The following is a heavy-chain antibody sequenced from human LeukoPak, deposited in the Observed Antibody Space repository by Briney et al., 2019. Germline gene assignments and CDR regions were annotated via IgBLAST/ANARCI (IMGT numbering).Heavy chain of an antibody. CDR2: IYYSGST. Sequence: SETLSLTCTVSGGSINEYYWRWIRQSPGKGLEWIGYIYYSGSTNYNPSLKSRVTISVDTSKNQFSLKLSSVTAADTAVYYCARERDSGSYYSFDYWGQGTLVTVSS. CDR1: GGSINEYY. J-gene: IGHJ4*02. V-gene: IGHV4-59*01. CDR3: ARERDSGSYYSFDY. D-gene: IGHD1-26*01.